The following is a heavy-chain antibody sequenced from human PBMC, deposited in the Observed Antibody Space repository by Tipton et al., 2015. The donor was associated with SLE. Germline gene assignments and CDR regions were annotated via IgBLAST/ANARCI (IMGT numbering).Heavy chain of an antibody. J-gene: IGHJ4*02. Sequence: YNPSLKSRVTISVDTSKNQFSLKLSSVTAADTAVYYCASGIRTFDYWGQGTLVTVSS. V-gene: IGHV4-34*01. CDR3: ASGIRTFDY.